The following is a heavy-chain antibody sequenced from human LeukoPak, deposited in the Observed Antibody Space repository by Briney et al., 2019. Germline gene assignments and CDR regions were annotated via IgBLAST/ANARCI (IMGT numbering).Heavy chain of an antibody. J-gene: IGHJ5*02. CDR2: IYTSGST. Sequence: SQTPSLTCTVSGGSISSGSYYWSWIRQPAGKGLEWIGRIYTSGSTNYNPSLKSRVTISVDTSKNQFSLKLSSVTAADTAVYYCARDWGVGPMPKSRFDPWGQGTLVTVSS. D-gene: IGHD3-16*01. CDR3: ARDWGVGPMPKSRFDP. V-gene: IGHV4-61*02. CDR1: GGSISSGSYY.